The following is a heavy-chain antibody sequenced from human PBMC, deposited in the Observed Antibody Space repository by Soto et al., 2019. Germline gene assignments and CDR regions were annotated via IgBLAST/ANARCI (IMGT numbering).Heavy chain of an antibody. D-gene: IGHD3-3*01. CDR2: IYWDDDK. CDR1: GFSLSTSGVG. J-gene: IGHJ4*02. V-gene: IGHV2-5*02. Sequence: SGPTLVNPTQTLTLTCTFSGFSLSTSGVGVGWIRQPPGKALEWLALIYWDDDKRFSPSLKTRLTISKDTSKNQVLLTMTDMDPVDTATYYCARMIFGRNVYYFDYWGRGTLVTVSS. CDR3: ARMIFGRNVYYFDY.